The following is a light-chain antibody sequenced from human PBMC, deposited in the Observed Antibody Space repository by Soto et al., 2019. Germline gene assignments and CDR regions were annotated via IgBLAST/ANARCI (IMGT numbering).Light chain of an antibody. CDR3: HQYNTYPLI. V-gene: IGKV1-5*03. Sequence: DIQMTQSPSTLSASLGDRVTITCRASQSISSWLAWYQQKPGKAPKLLIQKASSLESGIPSRFSGSGSGTEFTLTISSLQPDDFATYYRHQYNTYPLIFGGGTKVEIK. J-gene: IGKJ4*01. CDR1: QSISSW. CDR2: KAS.